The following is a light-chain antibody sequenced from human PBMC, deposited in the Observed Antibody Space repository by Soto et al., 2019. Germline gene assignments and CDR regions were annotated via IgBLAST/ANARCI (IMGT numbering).Light chain of an antibody. CDR2: DDS. V-gene: IGLV3-21*02. CDR3: QVWDSSSDHPYV. J-gene: IGLJ1*01. CDR1: NIGSKS. Sequence: SYELTQPPSVSVAPGHTARITCGGNNIGSKSVHWYQQKPGQAPVLVVYDDSDRPSGIPERFSGSNSGNTATLTISRVEAGDEADYYCQVWDSSSDHPYVFGTGTKVT.